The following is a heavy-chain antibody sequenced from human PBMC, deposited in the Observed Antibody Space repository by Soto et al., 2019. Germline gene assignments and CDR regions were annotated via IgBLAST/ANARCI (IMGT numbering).Heavy chain of an antibody. D-gene: IGHD2-2*01. Sequence: QVQLVQSGAEVKKPGSSVKVSCKASGGTFSSYAISWVRQAPGQGLEWMGGIIPIFDTANYAQNFQGRVTITEDEYTSTAYMELSSLRSEDTAVYYCARHDCISSSCYYYYYYGMDVWGQGTTVTVSS. J-gene: IGHJ6*02. CDR3: ARHDCISSSCYYYYYYGMDV. CDR1: GGTFSSYA. CDR2: IIPIFDTA. V-gene: IGHV1-69*12.